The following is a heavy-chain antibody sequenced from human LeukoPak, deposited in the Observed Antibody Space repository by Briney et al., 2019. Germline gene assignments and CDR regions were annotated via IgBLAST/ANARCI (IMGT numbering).Heavy chain of an antibody. V-gene: IGHV3-23*01. Sequence: WGSLRLSCAASGFTFSSYAMSWVRQAPGKGLEWVSSISNSGGRTFYTDSVKGRFTISRDNSKITLYLQMNSLRAEDTAVYYCAKSYNGYESKPDYWGQGTLVTVSS. J-gene: IGHJ4*02. CDR1: GFTFSSYA. D-gene: IGHD5-12*01. CDR3: AKSYNGYESKPDY. CDR2: ISNSGGRT.